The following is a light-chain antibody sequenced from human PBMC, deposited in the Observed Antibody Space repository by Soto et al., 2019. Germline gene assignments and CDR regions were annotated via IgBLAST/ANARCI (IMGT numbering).Light chain of an antibody. CDR1: LSVGTN. Sequence: VMTQSPATLSVSPGERATLSCRASLSVGTNLACSQQKPGQPPRLLIYGATTSATGIPARFSGSGSGTDFNHTISSLQSEDFAVYYCQQHNNWPPGTVGQGTRVEIK. J-gene: IGKJ1*01. V-gene: IGKV3-15*01. CDR2: GAT. CDR3: QQHNNWPPGT.